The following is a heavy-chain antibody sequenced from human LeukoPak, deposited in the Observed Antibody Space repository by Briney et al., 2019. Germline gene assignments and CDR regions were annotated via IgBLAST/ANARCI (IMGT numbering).Heavy chain of an antibody. CDR1: GGSISSRTYY. CDR2: IYYSGST. Sequence: SETLSLTCTVSGGSISSRTYYWGWIRQPPGKGLEWIASIYYSGSTYYNPSLKSRVTISVDTSKKQLSLKLSSVTAADTALFYCVYYDFSGSTLADYWGQGTLVTVSS. CDR3: VYYDFSGSTLADY. D-gene: IGHD3-22*01. J-gene: IGHJ4*02. V-gene: IGHV4-39*07.